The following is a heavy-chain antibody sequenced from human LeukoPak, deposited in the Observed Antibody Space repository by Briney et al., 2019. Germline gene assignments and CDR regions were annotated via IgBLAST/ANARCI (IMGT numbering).Heavy chain of an antibody. V-gene: IGHV3-21*01. D-gene: IGHD5-24*01. CDR3: ARSIRRGGYCFDY. J-gene: IGHJ4*02. CDR2: ISSSSSYI. CDR1: GFTFSSYS. Sequence: GGSLRLSCAASGFTFSSYSMNWVRQAPGEGLEWVSSISSSSSYIYYADSVKGRFTISRDNAKNSLYLQMNSLRAEDTAVYYCARSIRRGGYCFDYWGQGTLVTVSS.